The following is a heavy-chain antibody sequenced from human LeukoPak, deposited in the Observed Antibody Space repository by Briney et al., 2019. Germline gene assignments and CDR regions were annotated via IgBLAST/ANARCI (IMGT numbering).Heavy chain of an antibody. CDR2: ISYDGSNK. V-gene: IGHV3-30*03. Sequence: GRSLRLSCAASGFTFSSYGMHWVRQAPGKGLEWVAVISYDGSNKYYADSVKGRFTISRDNSKNTLYLQMNSLRAEDTAVYYCAREGSYYYDSSGFGLGFLEYYFDYWGQGTLVTVSS. CDR1: GFTFSSYG. D-gene: IGHD3-22*01. J-gene: IGHJ4*02. CDR3: AREGSYYYDSSGFGLGFLEYYFDY.